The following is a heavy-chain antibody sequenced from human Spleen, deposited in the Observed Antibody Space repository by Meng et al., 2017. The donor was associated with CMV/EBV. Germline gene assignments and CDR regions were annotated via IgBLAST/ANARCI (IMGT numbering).Heavy chain of an antibody. Sequence: GESLKISCAASGFTFSSYAMHWVRQAPGKGLEWVAVISYDGSNKYYADSVKGRFTISRDNSKNTLYLQMNSLRAEDTAVYYCAKGEGYGDSLNYFDYWGQGTLVTVSS. CDR1: GFTFSSYA. V-gene: IGHV3-30*04. CDR2: ISYDGSNK. D-gene: IGHD4-17*01. J-gene: IGHJ4*02. CDR3: AKGEGYGDSLNYFDY.